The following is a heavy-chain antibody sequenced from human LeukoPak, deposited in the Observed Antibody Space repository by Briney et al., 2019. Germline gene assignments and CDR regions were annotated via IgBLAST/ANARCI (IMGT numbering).Heavy chain of an antibody. J-gene: IGHJ5*02. CDR3: ARVILRITIFGVVIKKPNWFDP. V-gene: IGHV4-38-2*01. D-gene: IGHD3-3*01. CDR2: IYHSGST. CDR1: GYSISSGYY. Sequence: SETLSLTCAVSGYSISSGYYWGWIRQPPGKGLEWIGSIYHSGSTYYNPSLKSRVTISVDTSKNQFSLKLSSVTAADTAVYYCARVILRITIFGVVIKKPNWFDPWGQGTPVTVSS.